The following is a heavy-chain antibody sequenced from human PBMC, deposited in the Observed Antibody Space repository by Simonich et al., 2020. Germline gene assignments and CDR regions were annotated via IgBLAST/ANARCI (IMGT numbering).Heavy chain of an antibody. Sequence: QVQLVQSGAEVKKPGASVKVSCKASGYTFTGYYMHCVPQDPGQGLEWMEWITPNSGGKNYAQKVQGRVTMTRDTSISNAYMELSRLRSDDTAVYYCARDRAARYYYYYYMDVWGKGTTVTVSS. CDR1: GYTFTGYY. CDR2: ITPNSGGK. D-gene: IGHD6-6*01. J-gene: IGHJ6*03. V-gene: IGHV1-2*02. CDR3: ARDRAARYYYYYYMDV.